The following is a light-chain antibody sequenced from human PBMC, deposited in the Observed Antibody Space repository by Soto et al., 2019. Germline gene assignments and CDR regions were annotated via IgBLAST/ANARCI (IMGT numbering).Light chain of an antibody. CDR2: GAS. J-gene: IGKJ4*01. V-gene: IGKV3-15*01. CDR3: QQYNNWLPLT. CDR1: QSVSSN. Sequence: EIVMTQSPGTLSVSPGERATLSCRASQSVSSNLAWYQQKPGQAPRLLIYGASTRATGIPARFSGSGSGTEFTLTISSLQSEDFAVYYCQQYNNWLPLTFGGGTKVDIK.